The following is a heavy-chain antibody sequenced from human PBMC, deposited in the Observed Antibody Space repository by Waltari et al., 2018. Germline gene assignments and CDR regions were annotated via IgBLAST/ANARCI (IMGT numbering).Heavy chain of an antibody. CDR3: ARGPITIGAFDI. V-gene: IGHV4-31*03. CDR1: GGSISSGGYS. Sequence: QVQLQESGPGLVKPSQTLSLTCTVSGGSISSGGYSWSWIRQHPGKGLEWIGYIYYSGSTYYNPSLKSRVTISVDTSKNQFSLKLSSVTAADTAVYYCARGPITIGAFDIWGQGTMVTVSS. CDR2: IYYSGST. J-gene: IGHJ3*02. D-gene: IGHD2-2*01.